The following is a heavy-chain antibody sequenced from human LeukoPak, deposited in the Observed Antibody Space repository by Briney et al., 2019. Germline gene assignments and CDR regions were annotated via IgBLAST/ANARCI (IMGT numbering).Heavy chain of an antibody. CDR2: ISYDGSNK. D-gene: IGHD6-19*01. CDR1: GFTFSSYG. J-gene: IGHJ3*02. Sequence: PGGSLRLSCAASGFTFSSYGMHWVRQAPGKGLEWVAVISYDGSNKYYADSVKGRFTISRDNSKNTLYLQMGSLRAEDMAVYYCAASPLSGAFDIWGQGTMVTVSS. CDR3: AASPLSGAFDI. V-gene: IGHV3-30*03.